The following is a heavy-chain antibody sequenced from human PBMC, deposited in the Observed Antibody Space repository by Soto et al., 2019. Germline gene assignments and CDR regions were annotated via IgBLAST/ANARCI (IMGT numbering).Heavy chain of an antibody. CDR1: GFTFSSYD. V-gene: IGHV3-13*01. CDR2: IGTAGDT. D-gene: IGHD7-27*01. CDR3: VRDLTGHDAFDI. Sequence: GGSLRLSCAASGFTFSSYDMHWVRQATGKGLEWVSAIGTAGDTYYPGSVKGRFTISRENAKNSLYLQMNSLRAGDTAVYYCVRDLTGHDAFDIWGQGTMVTVSS. J-gene: IGHJ3*02.